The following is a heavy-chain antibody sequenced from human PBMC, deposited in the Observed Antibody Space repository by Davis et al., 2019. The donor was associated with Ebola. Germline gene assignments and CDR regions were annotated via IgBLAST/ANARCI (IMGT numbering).Heavy chain of an antibody. CDR2: IYYSGST. Sequence: MPSETLSLTCTVSGGSISSYYWSWIRQPPGKGLEWIGYIYYSGSTNYNPSLKSRVTISVDTSKNQFSLKLSSVTAADTAVYYCARLPRSYDFWSGSYYYYGMDVWGQGTTVTVSS. J-gene: IGHJ6*02. CDR1: GGSISSYY. D-gene: IGHD3-3*01. CDR3: ARLPRSYDFWSGSYYYYGMDV. V-gene: IGHV4-59*08.